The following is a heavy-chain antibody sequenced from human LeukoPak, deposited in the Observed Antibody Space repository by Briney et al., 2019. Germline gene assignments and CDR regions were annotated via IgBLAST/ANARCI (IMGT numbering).Heavy chain of an antibody. Sequence: GGSLRLSCAASGFSFGSYWMSWLRQAPGKGLEWVANIKQDGSVEYYVDSVKGRFTISRDNVKNSLCLQVDSLGDEDTAVYYCARDRGGGYFDYWGQGTLVTVSS. CDR2: IKQDGSVE. J-gene: IGHJ4*02. CDR1: GFSFGSYW. V-gene: IGHV3-7*01. CDR3: ARDRGGGYFDY. D-gene: IGHD3-10*01.